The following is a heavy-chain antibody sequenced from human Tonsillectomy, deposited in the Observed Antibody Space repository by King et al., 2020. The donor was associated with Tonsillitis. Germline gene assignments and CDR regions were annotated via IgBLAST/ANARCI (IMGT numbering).Heavy chain of an antibody. J-gene: IGHJ5*02. D-gene: IGHD4-17*01. CDR3: ARVQRDYGDAKGDWFDP. V-gene: IGHV4-38-2*02. CDR2: LHQSGSA. Sequence: HVQLQESGPGLVQPAETLSLTCTVSGYSISGGYHWGWIRQSPGKRLEWIGFLHQSGSAYYNVALKSRVTISLDTSRNQVSLTLTSVTAADTAVYYCARVQRDYGDAKGDWFDPWGQGTLVTVSS. CDR1: GYSISGGYH.